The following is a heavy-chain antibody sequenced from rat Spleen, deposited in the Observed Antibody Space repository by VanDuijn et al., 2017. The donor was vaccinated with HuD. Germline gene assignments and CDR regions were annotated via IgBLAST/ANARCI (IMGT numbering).Heavy chain of an antibody. CDR2: IWTGGST. Sequence: QVQLKESGPGLVQPSQTLSLTCTVSGFSLTSYHVSWVRQPPGKSLVWMGVIWTGGSTAFNSSFNSRLSVSRDISKSQVFLRMNSLQTEDTATYYCVRANRESYAHFDYWGQGVVVTVSS. V-gene: IGHV2-43*01. CDR3: VRANRESYAHFDY. J-gene: IGHJ2*01. D-gene: IGHD1-12*01. CDR1: GFSLTSYH.